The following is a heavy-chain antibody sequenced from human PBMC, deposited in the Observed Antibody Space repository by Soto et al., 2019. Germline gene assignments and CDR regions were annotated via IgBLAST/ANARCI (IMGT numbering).Heavy chain of an antibody. Sequence: EVQLVESGGGLVQPGGSLKLSCAASGFTFGGSAMHWVRQASGKGLEWVGRIRSKPNNYATAYGASVKGRFTISRDDSKNTAYLQMNSLNIEDTAVYYCSRQASDFWSGKPQYYMDVWGKGTTVTVSS. V-gene: IGHV3-73*01. CDR2: IRSKPNNYAT. J-gene: IGHJ6*03. CDR3: SRQASDFWSGKPQYYMDV. CDR1: GFTFGGSA. D-gene: IGHD3-3*01.